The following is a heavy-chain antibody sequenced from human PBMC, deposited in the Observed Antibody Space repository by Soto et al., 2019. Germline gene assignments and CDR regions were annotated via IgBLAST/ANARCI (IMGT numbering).Heavy chain of an antibody. Sequence: QVQLVESGGGLVKPGGSLRLSCAASGFTFSDYYMSWIRQAPGKGLEWVSYISSSGDNIYYADSVKGRFTLSRDNAKNSLYLQMNNLRAEDTAVYYCAREIRDCYNHVFDYWGQGTLVTVSS. V-gene: IGHV3-11*01. CDR1: GFTFSDYY. CDR2: ISSSGDNI. D-gene: IGHD2-21*01. J-gene: IGHJ4*02. CDR3: AREIRDCYNHVFDY.